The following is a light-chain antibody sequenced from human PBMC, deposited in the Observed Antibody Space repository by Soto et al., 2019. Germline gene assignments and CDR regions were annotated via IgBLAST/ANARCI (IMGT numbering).Light chain of an antibody. CDR2: ENN. V-gene: IGLV1-51*02. CDR1: SSNIGNNY. CDR3: GTWDSSLSAVV. Sequence: QSALTQPPSVAAAPGHEVTISSSGSSSNIGNNYVSWYQQLPGTAPKLLIYENNKRPSGIPDRFSGSKSGTSATLGITGLQTGDEADYYCGTWDSSLSAVVFGGGTKVTVL. J-gene: IGLJ2*01.